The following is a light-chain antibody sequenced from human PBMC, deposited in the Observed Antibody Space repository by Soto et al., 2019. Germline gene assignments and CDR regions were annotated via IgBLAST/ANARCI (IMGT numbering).Light chain of an antibody. CDR1: SSDVGAYNY. CDR2: DVS. V-gene: IGLV2-11*01. CDR3: CSYAGSYKYV. J-gene: IGLJ1*01. Sequence: QSVLTQPRSVSGSPGQSVTISCTVTSSDVGAYNYVSWYQQHPGKAPKVMIYDVSKRPSGVPDRFSGSKSGTTASLTISGLQADDEADYYCCSYAGSYKYVFGRGTKLTVL.